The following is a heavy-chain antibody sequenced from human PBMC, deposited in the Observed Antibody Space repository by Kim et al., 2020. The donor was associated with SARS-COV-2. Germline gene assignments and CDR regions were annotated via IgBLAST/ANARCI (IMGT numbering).Heavy chain of an antibody. CDR3: ARVPKVGATNFDD. J-gene: IGHJ4*02. D-gene: IGHD1-26*01. Sequence: EKKLQGRVTMTTETSTSTANMELGSLRSDDTAVYYCARVPKVGATNFDDWGQGTLVTVSS. V-gene: IGHV1-18*01.